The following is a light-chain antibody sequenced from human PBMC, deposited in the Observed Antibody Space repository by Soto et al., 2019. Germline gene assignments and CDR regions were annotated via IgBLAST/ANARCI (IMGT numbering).Light chain of an antibody. J-gene: IGLJ3*02. CDR3: SSYAGSNSWV. CDR2: DVT. CDR1: SSDVGGYNY. Sequence: QSVLAQPPSASGSPGQSVTISCTGTSSDVGGYNYVSWYQHHPGKAPKLMIYDVTERPSGVPDRFSGSKSGNTASLTVSGLQSEDEADYYCSSYAGSNSWVFGGGTKLTVL. V-gene: IGLV2-8*01.